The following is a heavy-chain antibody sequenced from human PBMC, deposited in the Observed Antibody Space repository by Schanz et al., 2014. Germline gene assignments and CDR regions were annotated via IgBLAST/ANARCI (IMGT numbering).Heavy chain of an antibody. CDR1: GFTLSSYS. V-gene: IGHV3-21*01. CDR3: AKDSTHIDIVLVPTAIDY. Sequence: VQLVESGGGVVQPGRSLRLSCAAYGFTLSSYSMNWVRQAPGKGLEWVSSISSSSSYIYYADSVKGRFTISRDNAKNSLYLQMNSLRSEDTAVYYCAKDSTHIDIVLVPTAIDYWGQGTLVTVSS. CDR2: ISSSSSYI. D-gene: IGHD2-2*01. J-gene: IGHJ4*02.